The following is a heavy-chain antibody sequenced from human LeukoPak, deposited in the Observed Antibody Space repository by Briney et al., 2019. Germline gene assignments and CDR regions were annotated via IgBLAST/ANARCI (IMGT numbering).Heavy chain of an antibody. CDR3: ARGGSPTDF. J-gene: IGHJ4*02. Sequence: GGSLRLSCAASSFTSSNYWMHWVRQAPGKGLVWVARISGDGTKTNYAESVKGRFTVSRDNAKNTLYLQLNSLRAEGTAMYYCARGGSPTDFWGQGTLLTVSS. CDR1: SFTSSNYW. CDR2: ISGDGTKT. D-gene: IGHD2-2*01. V-gene: IGHV3-74*01.